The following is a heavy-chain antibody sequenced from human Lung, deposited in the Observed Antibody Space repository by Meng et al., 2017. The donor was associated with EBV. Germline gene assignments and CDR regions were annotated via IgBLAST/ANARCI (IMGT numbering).Heavy chain of an antibody. CDR3: ARARSIAAAVIDY. D-gene: IGHD6-13*01. Sequence: QVQLHPWGAGLLKPSETLSLTCAVYGGSFSDYNWSWIRQAPGKGLEWIGEINHGGSTNYNPSLKSRVIISVDKSKNQFSLKLSSVTAADTAVYYCARARSIAAAVIDYWGQGTLVTVSS. J-gene: IGHJ4*02. V-gene: IGHV4-34*01. CDR2: INHGGST. CDR1: GGSFSDYN.